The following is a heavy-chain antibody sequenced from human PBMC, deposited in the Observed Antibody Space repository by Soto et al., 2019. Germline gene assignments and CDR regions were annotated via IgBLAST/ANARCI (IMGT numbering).Heavy chain of an antibody. CDR3: ARAGAESYDFWSGYSDFDY. Sequence: GGSLRLSCAASGFTFSSYAMHWVRQAPCKGLEWVAVISYDGSNKYYADSVKGRFTISRDDSKNTLYLQMNSLRAEDTAVYYCARAGAESYDFWSGYSDFDYWGQGTLVTVSS. CDR1: GFTFSSYA. D-gene: IGHD3-3*01. V-gene: IGHV3-30-3*01. CDR2: ISYDGSNK. J-gene: IGHJ4*02.